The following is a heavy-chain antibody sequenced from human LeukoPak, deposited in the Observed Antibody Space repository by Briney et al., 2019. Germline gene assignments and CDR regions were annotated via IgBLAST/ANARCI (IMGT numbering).Heavy chain of an antibody. D-gene: IGHD2-2*02. CDR1: GFTFYDYA. V-gene: IGHV3-9*03. CDR2: ISWNSGSI. J-gene: IGHJ4*02. Sequence: ALRLSCAASGFTFYDYAMHWVRQAPGKGLEWVSGISWNSGSIGYADSVKGRFTISRDNAKNSLYLQMNSLRAEDMALYYCSKGGCSSTSCYSGDYWGQGTLVTVSS. CDR3: SKGGCSSTSCYSGDY.